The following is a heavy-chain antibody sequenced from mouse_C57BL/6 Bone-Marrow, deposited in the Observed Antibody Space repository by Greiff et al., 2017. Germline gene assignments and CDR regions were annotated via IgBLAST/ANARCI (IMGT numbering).Heavy chain of an antibody. CDR1: GYTFTSYW. V-gene: IGHV1-55*01. Sequence: VQLQQPGAELVKPGASVKMSCKASGYTFTSYWITWVKQRPGQGLEWIGDIYPTSGRTNYNEKFKSKAILTVDTSSNTAYMQLSSLTSVDFAVFYCARSGPLGRSFDYWGQGTTLTVSS. D-gene: IGHD4-1*01. CDR2: IYPTSGRT. J-gene: IGHJ2*01. CDR3: ARSGPLGRSFDY.